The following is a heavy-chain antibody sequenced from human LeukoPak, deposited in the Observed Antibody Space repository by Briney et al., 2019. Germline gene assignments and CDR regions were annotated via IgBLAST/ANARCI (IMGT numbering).Heavy chain of an antibody. Sequence: GGSLRLSCAASGFTVSSNYMSWVRQAPGKGLEWVSVIYSGGSTYFADSVKGRFTISRDNSKNTLYLQMNSLRAEDTAVYYCARDQLSITGTPDAFDIWGQGTMVTVSS. V-gene: IGHV3-53*01. CDR1: GFTVSSNY. J-gene: IGHJ3*02. D-gene: IGHD1-7*01. CDR3: ARDQLSITGTPDAFDI. CDR2: IYSGGST.